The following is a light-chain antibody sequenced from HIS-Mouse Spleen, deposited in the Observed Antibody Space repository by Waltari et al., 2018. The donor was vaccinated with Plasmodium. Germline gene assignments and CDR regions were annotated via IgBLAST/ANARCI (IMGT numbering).Light chain of an antibody. J-gene: IGLJ3*02. CDR3: CSTDSSGNHRV. CDR1: ALPKKY. CDR2: EDS. V-gene: IGLV3-10*01. Sequence: SYELTQPPSVSVSPGQTARITCSGDALPKKYAYWYQQKSGQAPVLVIYEDSKRPSGIPERFSGCRSGRMATLTISGAQVGDEADYYCCSTDSSGNHRVFGGGTKLTVL.